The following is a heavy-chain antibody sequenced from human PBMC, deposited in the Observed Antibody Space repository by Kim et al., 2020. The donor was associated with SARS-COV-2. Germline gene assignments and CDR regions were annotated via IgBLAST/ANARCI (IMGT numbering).Heavy chain of an antibody. V-gene: IGHV3-21*01. CDR3: ARDLSLGRPGGVEG. CDR1: EFTFSRYS. Sequence: GGSLRLSCAASEFTFSRYSMNWVRQAPGKGLEWVSTISSFSDYIYYAESVEGRFTISRDNAKSSGYLQMDSLRVDDTAMYYCARDLSLGRPGGVEGWGQGALVTVST. J-gene: IGHJ4*02. CDR2: ISSFSDYI. D-gene: IGHD3-16*01.